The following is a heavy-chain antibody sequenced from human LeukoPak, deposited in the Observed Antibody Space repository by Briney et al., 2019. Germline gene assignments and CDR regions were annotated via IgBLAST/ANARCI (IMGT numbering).Heavy chain of an antibody. CDR1: GYTFTDYY. D-gene: IGHD5-24*01. V-gene: IGHV1-2*02. Sequence: ASVKVSCKASGYTFTDYYMHWVRQAPGQGLEWMGWLNPKSGGTGYAQKFQGRVTMTRDTSISTAYMELSRLRSDDTAVYYCVPRNRVRSKMTTLFYFDYWGQGTLVTVSS. J-gene: IGHJ4*02. CDR2: LNPKSGGT. CDR3: VPRNRVRSKMTTLFYFDY.